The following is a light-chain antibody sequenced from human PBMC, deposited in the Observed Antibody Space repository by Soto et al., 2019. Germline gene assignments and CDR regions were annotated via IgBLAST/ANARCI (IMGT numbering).Light chain of an antibody. V-gene: IGKV3-15*01. CDR1: QSVRTN. CDR2: YAS. CDR3: QQYNDWPPIT. J-gene: IGKJ5*01. Sequence: EIMMTQSPATLSVSPGESATLSCRASQSVRTNLAWYQHKPGQAPRLLIYYASTRATGIPARFSGSGSGTEFTLTIISLQAEDFALYYCQQYNDWPPITFGQGTRLEIK.